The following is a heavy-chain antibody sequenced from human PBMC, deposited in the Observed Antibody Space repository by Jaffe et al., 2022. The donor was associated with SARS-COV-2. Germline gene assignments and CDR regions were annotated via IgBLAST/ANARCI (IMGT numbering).Heavy chain of an antibody. CDR3: AIDFWSGYLYYGMDV. Sequence: QLQLQESGPGLVKPSETLSLTCTVSGGSISSSSYYWGWIRQPPGKGLEWIGSIYYSGSTYYNPSLKSRVTISVDTSKNQFSLKLSSVTAADTAVYYCAIDFWSGYLYYGMDVWGQGTTVTVSS. D-gene: IGHD3-3*01. CDR2: IYYSGST. CDR1: GGSISSSSYY. V-gene: IGHV4-39*01. J-gene: IGHJ6*02.